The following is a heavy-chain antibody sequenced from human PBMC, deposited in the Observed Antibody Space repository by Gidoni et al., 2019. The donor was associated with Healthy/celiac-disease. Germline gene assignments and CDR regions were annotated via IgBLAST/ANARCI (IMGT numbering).Heavy chain of an antibody. J-gene: IGHJ5*02. CDR3: ARGDNDILTGYYRRGWFDP. D-gene: IGHD3-9*01. CDR2: INHSGST. V-gene: IGHV4-34*01. Sequence: QVQLQQWGAGLLKPSETLSLTCAVHGWSFSGYYWGWIRQPPRQGLEWIGEINHSGSTNYNPTLKSRVTISVDTSKNQFSLKLSSVTAADTAVYYCARGDNDILTGYYRRGWFDPWGQGTLVTVSS. CDR1: GWSFSGYY.